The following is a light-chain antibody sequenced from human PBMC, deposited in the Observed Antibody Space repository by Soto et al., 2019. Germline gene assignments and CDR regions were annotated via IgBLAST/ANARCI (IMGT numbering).Light chain of an antibody. CDR2: AAS. CDR1: QSLLHSNGYNY. V-gene: IGKV1-39*01. CDR3: QQSYSTPLT. J-gene: IGKJ4*01. Sequence: MTQSPLSLPVTPGEPASISCRSSQSLLHSNGYNYLDWYLQKPGKAPKLLIYAASSLQSGVPSRFSGSGSGTDFTLTISSLQPEDFATYYCQQSYSTPLTFGGGTKVDIK.